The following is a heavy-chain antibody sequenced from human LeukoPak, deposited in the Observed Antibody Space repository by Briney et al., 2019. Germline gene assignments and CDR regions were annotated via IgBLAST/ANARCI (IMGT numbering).Heavy chain of an antibody. D-gene: IGHD3-22*01. CDR3: ARVVVMRGRWLDY. J-gene: IGHJ4*02. V-gene: IGHV4-30-4*01. Sequence: SQTLSLTCTVSGGSISSGDYYWSWIRQPPGKGLEWIGYIYYSGSTYYNPSLKSRVTISVDTSKNQFSLKLSSVTAADTAVYYCARVVVMRGRWLDYWGQGTVVSVSS. CDR2: IYYSGST. CDR1: GGSISSGDYY.